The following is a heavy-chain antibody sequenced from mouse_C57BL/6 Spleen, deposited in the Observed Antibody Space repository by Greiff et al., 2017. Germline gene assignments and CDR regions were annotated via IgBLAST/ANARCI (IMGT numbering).Heavy chain of an antibody. CDR1: GYTFTSYW. CDR2: IHPNSGST. D-gene: IGHD3-2*02. J-gene: IGHJ2*01. CDR3: AREGPTAQATVDY. Sequence: QVQLQQPGAELVKPGASVKLSCKASGYTFTSYWMHWVKQRPGQGLEWIGMIHPNSGSTNYNEKFKSKATLTVDKSSSTAYMQLSSLTSEDSAVYYCAREGPTAQATVDYWGQGTTLTVSS. V-gene: IGHV1-64*01.